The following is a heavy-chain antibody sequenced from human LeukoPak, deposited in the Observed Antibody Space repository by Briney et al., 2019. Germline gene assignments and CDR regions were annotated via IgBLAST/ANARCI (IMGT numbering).Heavy chain of an antibody. CDR1: GGSISSSSYY. J-gene: IGHJ2*01. CDR2: IYYSGST. D-gene: IGHD2-15*01. CDR3: ARHARGYCSGGSCSDWYFDL. V-gene: IGHV4-39*01. Sequence: PSETLSLTRTVSGGSISSSSYYWGWIRQPPGKGLEWIGSIYYSGSTYYNPSLKSRVTISVDTSKNQFSLKLSSVTAADTAVYYCARHARGYCSGGSCSDWYFDLWGRGTLVTVSS.